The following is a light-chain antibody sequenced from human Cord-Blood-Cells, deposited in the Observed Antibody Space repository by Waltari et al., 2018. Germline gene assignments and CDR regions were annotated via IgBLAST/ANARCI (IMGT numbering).Light chain of an antibody. V-gene: IGLV2-14*01. CDR3: SSYTSSSTWV. CDR2: DVS. Sequence: QPALTQPASVSGSPGQSITTPCTGTSSDVGGFNYVSWYQQHPGKAPKPMIYDVSKRPSGVSNRFSGSKSGNTASLTISGLQAEDEADYYCSSYTSSSTWVFGGGTKLTVL. J-gene: IGLJ3*02. CDR1: SSDVGGFNY.